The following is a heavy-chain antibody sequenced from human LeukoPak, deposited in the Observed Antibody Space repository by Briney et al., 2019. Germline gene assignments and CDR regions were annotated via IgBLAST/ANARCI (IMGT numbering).Heavy chain of an antibody. CDR2: ISYDGTNK. V-gene: IGHV3-30*18. CDR3: AKESVAYYYYGMDV. CDR1: GFTFSSFG. J-gene: IGHJ6*02. Sequence: GGSLRLSCAASGFTFSSFGMPWVRQAPGKGLQWVAVISYDGTNKYYADSVKDRFTISRDNSKNTLYLQMNSLRADDTAVYSCAKESVAYYYYGMDVWGQGTTVTVSS.